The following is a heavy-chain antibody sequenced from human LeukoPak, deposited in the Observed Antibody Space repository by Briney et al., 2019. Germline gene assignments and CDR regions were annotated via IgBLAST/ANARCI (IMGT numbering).Heavy chain of an antibody. J-gene: IGHJ4*02. V-gene: IGHV3-7*03. Sequence: GGSLRLSCAASGFTFSSYSMNWVRQAPGKGLEWVANIKQDGSEKYYVDSVKGRFTISRDNAKNSLYLQMNSLRAEDMALYYCAKVRWDDSRWYYLDSWGQGTLVTVSS. CDR1: GFTFSSYS. D-gene: IGHD6-13*01. CDR2: IKQDGSEK. CDR3: AKVRWDDSRWYYLDS.